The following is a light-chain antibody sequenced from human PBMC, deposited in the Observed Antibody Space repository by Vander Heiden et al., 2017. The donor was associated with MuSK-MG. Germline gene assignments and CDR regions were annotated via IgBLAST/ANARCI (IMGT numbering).Light chain of an antibody. V-gene: IGKV1-39*01. CDR1: QSISSY. J-gene: IGKJ4*01. CDR2: AAS. Sequence: DIQMTQPLSSLSASVGDRVTITCRASQSISSYLNWYQQKPGKAPKLLIYAASSLQSGVPSRFSGSGSGTDFTLTISSLQPEDFATYYCQQSYSTPQTFGGGTKVEIK. CDR3: QQSYSTPQT.